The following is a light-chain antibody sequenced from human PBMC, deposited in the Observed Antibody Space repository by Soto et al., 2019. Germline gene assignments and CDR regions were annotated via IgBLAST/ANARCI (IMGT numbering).Light chain of an antibody. Sequence: EIVLTQSPATLSLSPGEGATLSCRASQSVSSLLAWYQQKPGQAPRLLIYDASHRATGIPARFSGSGSGTDFTLTISSLEPEDFAVYYCQQRSSWPITFGQGTRLEI. CDR3: QQRSSWPIT. CDR1: QSVSSL. J-gene: IGKJ5*01. V-gene: IGKV3-11*01. CDR2: DAS.